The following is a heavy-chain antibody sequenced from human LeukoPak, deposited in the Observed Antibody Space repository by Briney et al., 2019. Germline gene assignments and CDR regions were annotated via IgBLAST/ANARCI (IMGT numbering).Heavy chain of an antibody. V-gene: IGHV1-18*01. CDR3: ARVKAVAGTPRPWWFDP. CDR2: ISAHNGDT. D-gene: IGHD6-19*01. CDR1: GYTFSRYG. Sequence: ASVKVSCKASGYTFSRYGISWVRQAPGQGLEWMGWISAHNGDTKYAQKFQGRVTMTTETSTSTAYMDLRSLRSDDTAVYYCARVKAVAGTPRPWWFDPWGQGTLVTVSS. J-gene: IGHJ5*02.